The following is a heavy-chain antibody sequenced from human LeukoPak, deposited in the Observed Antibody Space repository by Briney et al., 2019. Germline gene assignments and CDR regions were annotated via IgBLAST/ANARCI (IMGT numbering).Heavy chain of an antibody. V-gene: IGHV4-59*01. J-gene: IGHJ6*03. Sequence: SETLSLTRTVSGVSISRYYGRWLRQPPGKGLEGFGYIYYSGSTNYNPSLKSRVTISVDTSKNQFSLKLSSVTAADTAVYYCARVGRCSGGSCYYYYYMDVWGKGTTVTISS. D-gene: IGHD2-15*01. CDR3: ARVGRCSGGSCYYYYYMDV. CDR2: IYYSGST. CDR1: GVSISRYY.